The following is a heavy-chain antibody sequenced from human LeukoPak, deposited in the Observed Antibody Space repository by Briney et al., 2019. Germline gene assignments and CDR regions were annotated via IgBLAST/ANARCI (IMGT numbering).Heavy chain of an antibody. D-gene: IGHD3-10*01. CDR2: VSASGAST. J-gene: IGHJ4*02. V-gene: IGHV3-23*01. CDR3: ARQHTAWFVDY. CDR1: GFTVRSNY. Sequence: GGSLRLSCAASGFTVRSNYMSWVRQAPGKGLEWVSGVSASGASTYSEDSVKGRFIISRDNSKNTVFLQMNSLRAEDTAVYYCARQHTAWFVDYWGQGILVTVSS.